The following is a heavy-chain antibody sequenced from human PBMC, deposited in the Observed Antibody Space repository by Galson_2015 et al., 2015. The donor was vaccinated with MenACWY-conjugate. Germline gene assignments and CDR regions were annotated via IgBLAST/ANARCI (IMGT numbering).Heavy chain of an antibody. D-gene: IGHD1-26*01. CDR3: AKTRGASFYFDS. V-gene: IGHV3-74*01. CDR1: GFIFNTYW. CDR2: INPGGSST. J-gene: IGHJ4*02. Sequence: LRLSCAASGFIFNTYWMPWVRQAPGKGLVWVSRINPGGSSTTYADSVKDRFTISRDNAKNTLYLQMNSLRPEDTAVFYCAKTRGASFYFDSWGQGTLVTVSS.